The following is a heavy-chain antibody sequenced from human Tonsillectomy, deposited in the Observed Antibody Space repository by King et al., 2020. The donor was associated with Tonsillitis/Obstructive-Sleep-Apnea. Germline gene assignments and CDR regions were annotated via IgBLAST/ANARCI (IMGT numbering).Heavy chain of an antibody. CDR2: IDYSGST. CDR1: GGSISSYY. V-gene: IGHV4-59*01. D-gene: IGHD3-16*01. Sequence: QLQLQESGPGLVKPSETLSLTCTVSGGSISSYYWSWIRQPPGKGLEWIGYIDYSGSTKYNPSLKSRVIISVDTSKNQFSLNLSSVTAADTAVYYCAREGDDAFDIWGQGTMVTVSS. CDR3: AREGDDAFDI. J-gene: IGHJ3*02.